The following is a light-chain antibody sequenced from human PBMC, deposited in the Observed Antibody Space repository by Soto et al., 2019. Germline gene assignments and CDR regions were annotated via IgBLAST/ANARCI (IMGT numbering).Light chain of an antibody. CDR1: QSVSSY. V-gene: IGKV3-11*01. J-gene: IGKJ3*01. Sequence: LTQPPGNMSLSPGERATLSCRASQSVSSYLAWYQQKPGQAPRLLIYDASNRATGIPARFSGSGSGTDFTLTISSLEPEDFAVYYCQQRSNWGFFGPGTKVDVK. CDR3: QQRSNWGF. CDR2: DAS.